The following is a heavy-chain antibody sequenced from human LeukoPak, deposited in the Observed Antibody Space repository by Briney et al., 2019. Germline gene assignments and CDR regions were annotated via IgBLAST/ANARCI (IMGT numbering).Heavy chain of an antibody. CDR2: ISGSGSTI. J-gene: IGHJ5*02. CDR1: GFTFSSHS. Sequence: GGSLRLSCVASGFTFSSHSMNWVRQAPGKGLEWVSYISGSGSTIYYADSVKGRFTISRDNAKNSLYLQMNSLRDEDTAVYYCARSDWFDPWGQGTLVTVSS. CDR3: ARSDWFDP. V-gene: IGHV3-48*02.